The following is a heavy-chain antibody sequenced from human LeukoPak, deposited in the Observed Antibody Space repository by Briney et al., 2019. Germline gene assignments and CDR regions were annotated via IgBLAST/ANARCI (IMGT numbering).Heavy chain of an antibody. V-gene: IGHV3-74*01. CDR3: VSFYETY. CDR1: GNYW. CDR2: INSDGSWT. Sequence: GGSLRLSCAASGNYWMHRVRQAPGKGLVWVSHINSDGSWTSYADSVKGRFTISKDNAKNTVYLQMNSLRAEDTAVYYYVSFYETYWGRGTLVTVSS. D-gene: IGHD2/OR15-2a*01. J-gene: IGHJ4*02.